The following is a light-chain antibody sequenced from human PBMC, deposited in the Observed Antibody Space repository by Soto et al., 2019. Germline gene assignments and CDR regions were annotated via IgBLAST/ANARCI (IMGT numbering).Light chain of an antibody. CDR3: QQFSSYPLT. V-gene: IGKV3-20*01. Sequence: ALTWPRGTLYFEPGGTTTVLCSLSQTVRNNYLAWYQQKPGQAPRLLIYDASSRATGIPDRFSGGGSGTDLTLPIRRLEPEDFAVYYCQQFSSYPLTFGGGTKVDIK. CDR1: QTVRNNY. CDR2: DAS. J-gene: IGKJ4*01.